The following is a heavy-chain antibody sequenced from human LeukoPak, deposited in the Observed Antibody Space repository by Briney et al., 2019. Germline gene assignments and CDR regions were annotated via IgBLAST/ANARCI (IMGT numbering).Heavy chain of an antibody. CDR1: GFTFDDYA. D-gene: IGHD1-26*01. CDR3: AKDMLSIVGATSWFDP. V-gene: IGHV3-43*02. J-gene: IGHJ5*02. Sequence: GSLSLSCAAPGFTFDDYAMHWARQAPGKGLDWVSLISGDGGSTSYADSVKGRFTISRDNSKNSLYLQMNSLRTEDTALYYCAKDMLSIVGATSWFDPWGQGTLVTVSS. CDR2: ISGDGGST.